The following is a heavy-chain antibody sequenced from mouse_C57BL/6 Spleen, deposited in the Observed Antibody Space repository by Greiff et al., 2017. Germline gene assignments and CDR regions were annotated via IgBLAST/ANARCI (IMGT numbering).Heavy chain of an antibody. Sequence: EVKLVESGPGLVKPSQSLSLTCSVTGYSITSGYYWNWIRQFPGNQLEWMGYISYDGSNNYNPSLKNRISITRDTSKNQFFLKLNSVTTEDTATYYCARDDYDSYAMDYWGQGTSVTVSS. CDR2: ISYDGSN. J-gene: IGHJ4*01. D-gene: IGHD2-4*01. CDR3: ARDDYDSYAMDY. V-gene: IGHV3-6*01. CDR1: GYSITSGYY.